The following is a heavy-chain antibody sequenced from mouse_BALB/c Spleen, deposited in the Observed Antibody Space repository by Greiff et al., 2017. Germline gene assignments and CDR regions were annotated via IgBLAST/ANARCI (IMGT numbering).Heavy chain of an antibody. J-gene: IGHJ3*01. CDR1: GDSITSGY. V-gene: IGHV3-8*02. CDR2: ISYSGST. D-gene: IGHD1-1*01. CDR3: ARWVSSEDGFAY. Sequence: VQLKESGPSLVKPSQTLSLTCSVTGDSITSGYWNWIRKFPGNKLEYMGYISYSGSTYYNPSLKSRISITRDTSKNQYYLQLNSVTTEDTATYYCARWVSSEDGFAYWGQGTLVTVSA.